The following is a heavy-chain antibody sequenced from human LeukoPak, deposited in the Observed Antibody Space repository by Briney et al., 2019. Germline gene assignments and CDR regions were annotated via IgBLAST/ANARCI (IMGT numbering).Heavy chain of an antibody. D-gene: IGHD3-10*01. CDR3: ARHPMVRGVIVNWFDP. V-gene: IGHV4-39*01. Sequence: SGGSLRLSCAASGFTFSSYWMSWIRQPPGKGLEWIGTIYYSGSTYYNPSLKSRVTITVDTSKNQFSLRLSSVTAADTAVYYCARHPMVRGVIVNWFDPWGQGTLVTVSS. CDR1: GFTFSSYW. CDR2: IYYSGST. J-gene: IGHJ5*02.